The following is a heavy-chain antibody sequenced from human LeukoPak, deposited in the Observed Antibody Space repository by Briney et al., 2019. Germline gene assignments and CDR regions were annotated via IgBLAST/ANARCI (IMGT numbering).Heavy chain of an antibody. CDR3: ARGHYYYYMDV. V-gene: IGHV3-21*01. J-gene: IGHJ6*03. CDR1: GFIFSSYS. CDR2: ISTSSNYI. Sequence: GGSLRLSCAASGFIFSSYSMNWVRQAPGKGLEWVSSISTSSNYIYYADSVKGRFTISRDNAKNSLYLQMNSLRAEDTAVYYCARGHYYYYMDVWGKGTTVTVSS.